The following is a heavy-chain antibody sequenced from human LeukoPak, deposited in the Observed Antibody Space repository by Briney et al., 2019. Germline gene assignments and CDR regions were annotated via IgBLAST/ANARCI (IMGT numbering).Heavy chain of an antibody. Sequence: GASVKVSCKASGGTFSSYAISWVRQAPGQGLEWMGGNIPIFGTANYAQKFQGRVTITADESTSTAYMELSSLRSEDTAVYYCARLLRYFDWAYGMDVWGKGTTVTVSS. CDR2: NIPIFGTA. V-gene: IGHV1-69*13. D-gene: IGHD3-9*01. CDR1: GGTFSSYA. CDR3: ARLLRYFDWAYGMDV. J-gene: IGHJ6*04.